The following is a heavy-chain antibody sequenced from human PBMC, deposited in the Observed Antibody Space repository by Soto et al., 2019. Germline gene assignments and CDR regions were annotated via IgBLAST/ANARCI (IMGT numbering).Heavy chain of an antibody. J-gene: IGHJ3*01. V-gene: IGHV3-15*07. CDR1: GFKFSDAW. CDR3: TDDWTFYHDNAV. D-gene: IGHD3-16*01. Sequence: EEQLVESGGGLVEPGGSLRLSCAGSGFKFSDAWMNWIRQAPGKGLEWVGSIKSKGSGATIDYAGPVKGRFIISRDDSKSTVFLQMNSMKTDDTAVYFCTDDWTFYHDNAVWGQGTMVTVSS. CDR2: IKSKGSGATI.